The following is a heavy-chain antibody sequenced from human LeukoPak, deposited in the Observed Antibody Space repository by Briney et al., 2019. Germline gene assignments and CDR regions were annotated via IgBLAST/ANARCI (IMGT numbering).Heavy chain of an antibody. Sequence: PGGSLRLSCAASGFTFSSYSMNWVRQAPGKGLEWVSSISSSSSYIYYADSVKGRFTISRDNSKNTLYLQMNSLRAEDTAVYYCAKTRSRNMLTFGGVENWFDPWGQGTLVTVSS. V-gene: IGHV3-21*01. CDR3: AKTRSRNMLTFGGVENWFDP. CDR1: GFTFSSYS. D-gene: IGHD3-16*01. J-gene: IGHJ5*02. CDR2: ISSSSSYI.